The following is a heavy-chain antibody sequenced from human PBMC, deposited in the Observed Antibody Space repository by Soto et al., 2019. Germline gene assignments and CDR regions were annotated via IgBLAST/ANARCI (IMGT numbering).Heavy chain of an antibody. V-gene: IGHV1-18*01. CDR2: ISGYNGDT. CDR3: ARAAVAVSGTKFFRH. D-gene: IGHD6-19*01. J-gene: IGHJ1*01. Sequence: ASVKVSCKASGYTFTSYGISWVRQAPGQGLEWMGWISGYNGDTNYAQEFRGRVTMTTDTSTNTAYMEVRSLRSDDTAVYYCARAAVAVSGTKFFRHWGQGTLVTVS. CDR1: GYTFTSYG.